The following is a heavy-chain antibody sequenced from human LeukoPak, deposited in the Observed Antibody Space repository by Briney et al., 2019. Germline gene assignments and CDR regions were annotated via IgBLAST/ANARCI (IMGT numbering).Heavy chain of an antibody. CDR3: ARELPYYYGSGSSDGNY. CDR1: GYTFTGYY. V-gene: IGHV1-2*02. Sequence: PGGSLRLSCAASGYTFTGYYMHWVRQAPGQGLEWMGWINPNSGGTNYAQKFQGRVTMTRDTSISTAYMELSRLRSDDTAVYYCARELPYYYGSGSSDGNYWGQGTLVTVSS. J-gene: IGHJ4*02. CDR2: INPNSGGT. D-gene: IGHD3-10*01.